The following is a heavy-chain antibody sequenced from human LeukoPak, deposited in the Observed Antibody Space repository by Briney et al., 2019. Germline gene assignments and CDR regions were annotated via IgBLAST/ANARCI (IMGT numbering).Heavy chain of an antibody. CDR1: GGSSSSYY. D-gene: IGHD5-12*01. CDR3: ARSRQYSGYDTLDI. V-gene: IGHV4-59*01. CDR2: IYYSGST. J-gene: IGHJ3*02. Sequence: SETLSLTCAVYGGSSSSYYWSWIRQPPGKGLEWIGYIYYSGSTNYNPSLKSRVTISVDTSKNQFSLKLSSVTAADTAVYYCARSRQYSGYDTLDIWGQGTMVTVSS.